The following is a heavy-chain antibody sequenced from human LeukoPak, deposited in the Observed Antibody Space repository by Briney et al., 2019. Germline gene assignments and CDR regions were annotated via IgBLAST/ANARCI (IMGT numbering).Heavy chain of an antibody. J-gene: IGHJ4*02. CDR3: ARDPGSGYEEHFDY. Sequence: GGSLRLSCAASGFTFSSYTMNWVRRAPGKGLEWVSYISSSGSSIYYADSVKGRFTISRDNAKDSLYLQMNRLRAEDTAVYYCARDPGSGYEEHFDYWGQGTLVTVSS. CDR1: GFTFSSYT. V-gene: IGHV3-48*04. CDR2: ISSSGSSI. D-gene: IGHD5-12*01.